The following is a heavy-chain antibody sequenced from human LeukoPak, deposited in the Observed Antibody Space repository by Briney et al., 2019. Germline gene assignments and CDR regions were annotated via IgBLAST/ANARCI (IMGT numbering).Heavy chain of an antibody. Sequence: GGSLRLSCAASGFTFSTYGMIWVRQAPGKGLEWVSYISSSSNTIQYADSVRGRFTISRDNAKNSLYLQMNSLRAEDTAEYYCAREVVGLDFWGQGTLVTVSS. CDR1: GFTFSTYG. CDR3: AREVVGLDF. D-gene: IGHD3-16*01. J-gene: IGHJ4*02. V-gene: IGHV3-48*01. CDR2: ISSSSNTI.